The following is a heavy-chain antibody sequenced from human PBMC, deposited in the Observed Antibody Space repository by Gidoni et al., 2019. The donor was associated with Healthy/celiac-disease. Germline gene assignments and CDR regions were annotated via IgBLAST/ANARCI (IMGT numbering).Heavy chain of an antibody. CDR3: AKDRTWIQLWSEFDY. CDR1: GFPFSSYG. V-gene: IGHV3-30*18. Sequence: QVQLVESGGGVVQPGRSLRLSCAASGFPFSSYGMHWVRQAPGKGLEWVAVISYDGSNKYYADSVKGRFTISRDNSKNTLYLQMNSLRAEDTAVYYCAKDRTWIQLWSEFDYWGQGTLVTVSS. J-gene: IGHJ4*02. CDR2: ISYDGSNK. D-gene: IGHD5-18*01.